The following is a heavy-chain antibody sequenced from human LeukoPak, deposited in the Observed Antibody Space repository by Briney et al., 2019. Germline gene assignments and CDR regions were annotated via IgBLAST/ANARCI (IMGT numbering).Heavy chain of an antibody. CDR1: GYSISSGYY. J-gene: IGHJ5*02. Sequence: SETLSLTCTVSGYSISSGYYWDWIRQPPGKGLEWIGGIYHSGSTYYNPSLKSRVTISVDTSKNQFSLKLSSVTAADTAVYYCARQYLWFGELLPPPQNWFDPWGQGTLVTVSS. D-gene: IGHD3-10*01. V-gene: IGHV4-38-2*02. CDR3: ARQYLWFGELLPPPQNWFDP. CDR2: IYHSGST.